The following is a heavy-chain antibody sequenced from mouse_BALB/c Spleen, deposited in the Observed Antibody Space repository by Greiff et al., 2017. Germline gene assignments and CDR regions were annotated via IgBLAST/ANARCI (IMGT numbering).Heavy chain of an antibody. D-gene: IGHD2-3*01. CDR1: GFTFSDYY. Sequence: EVKLEESGGGLVKPGGSLKLSCAASGFTFSDYYMYWVRQTPEKRLEWVATISDGGSYTYYPDSVKGRFTISRDNAKNNLYLQMSSLKSEDTAMYYCARDDGYYWAMDYWGQGTSVTVSS. J-gene: IGHJ4*01. CDR3: ARDDGYYWAMDY. CDR2: ISDGGSYT. V-gene: IGHV5-4*02.